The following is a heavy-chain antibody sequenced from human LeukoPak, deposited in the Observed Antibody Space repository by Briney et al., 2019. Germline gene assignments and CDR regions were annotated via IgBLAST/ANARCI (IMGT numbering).Heavy chain of an antibody. D-gene: IGHD1-26*01. J-gene: IGHJ4*02. CDR2: ISSSGSTI. CDR1: GFTFSDYY. Sequence: GGSLRLSCAASGFTFSDYYMSWIHQAPGKGLEWVSYISSSGSTIYYADSVKGRFTISRDNAKNSLYLQMNSLRAEDTAVYYCARDRIVGATWRSFDYWGQGTLVTVSS. V-gene: IGHV3-11*01. CDR3: ARDRIVGATWRSFDY.